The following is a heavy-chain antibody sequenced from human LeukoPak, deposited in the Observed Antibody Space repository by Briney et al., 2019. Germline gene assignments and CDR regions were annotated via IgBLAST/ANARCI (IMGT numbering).Heavy chain of an antibody. D-gene: IGHD3-16*01. CDR3: ARANYVWGSYVD. J-gene: IGHJ4*02. CDR1: GGSISDYY. V-gene: IGHV4-4*07. Sequence: SETLSLTCTVSGGSISDYYWSWIRQPAGKGLEWIVHLYASGNTNYNPSLKSRVTMSVDTSKIQFSLNLRSVTAADTAVYFCARANYVWGSYVDWGQGTLVTVSS. CDR2: LYASGNT.